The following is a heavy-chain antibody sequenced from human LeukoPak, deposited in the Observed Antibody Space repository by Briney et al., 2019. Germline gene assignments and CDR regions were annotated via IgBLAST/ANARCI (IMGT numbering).Heavy chain of an antibody. CDR1: GFTFDDYA. CDR2: ISWNSGSI. Sequence: GGSLRLSCASSGFTFDDYAMHWVRQAPGKGLEWVSGISWNSGSIGYADSVKGRFTISRDNAKNSLYLQMNSLRAEDTALYYCAREPSDTGFDYWGQGTLVTVSS. D-gene: IGHD5-18*01. J-gene: IGHJ4*02. CDR3: AREPSDTGFDY. V-gene: IGHV3-9*01.